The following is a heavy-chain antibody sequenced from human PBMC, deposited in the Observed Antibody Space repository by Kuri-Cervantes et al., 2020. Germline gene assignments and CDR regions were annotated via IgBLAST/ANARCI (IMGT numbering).Heavy chain of an antibody. D-gene: IGHD4-23*01. J-gene: IGHJ3*02. CDR2: IIPIFGTA. CDR1: GGTFSSYA. Sequence: SVKVSCKASGGTFSSYATSWVRQAPGQGLEWMGGIIPIFGTANYAQKFQGRVTITADKSTSTAYMELSRLRSDDTAVYYCARVDTVVTEGLGAFDIWGQGTMVTVSS. CDR3: ARVDTVVTEGLGAFDI. V-gene: IGHV1-69*06.